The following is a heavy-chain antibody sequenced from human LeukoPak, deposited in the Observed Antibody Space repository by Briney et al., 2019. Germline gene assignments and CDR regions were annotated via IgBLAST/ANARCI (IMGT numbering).Heavy chain of an antibody. CDR3: ARGKSIAARIFDY. V-gene: IGHV4-34*01. CDR2: INHSGST. CDR1: GGSFSGYY. J-gene: IGHJ4*02. Sequence: PSETLSLTCAVYGGSFSGYYWSWIRQPPGKGLEWIGEINHSGSTNYNPSLKSRVTTSVDTSKNQFSLKLSSVTAADTAVYYCARGKSIAARIFDYWGQGTLVTVSS. D-gene: IGHD6-6*01.